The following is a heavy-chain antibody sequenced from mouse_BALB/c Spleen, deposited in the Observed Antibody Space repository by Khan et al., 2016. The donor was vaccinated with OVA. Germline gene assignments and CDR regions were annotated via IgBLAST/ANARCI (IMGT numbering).Heavy chain of an antibody. CDR2: IDPANGNT. CDR3: ARTTMILGFTY. Sequence: EVQLQESGAELVKPGASVKLSCTASAFNIKDTYMHWVKQRPDQGLEWIGRIDPANGNTKYDPKFQGKATITADTSSNTAYLHLSSLTSEDIAVYYCARTTMILGFTYWGQGTLVTVSA. CDR1: AFNIKDTY. J-gene: IGHJ3*01. V-gene: IGHV14-3*02. D-gene: IGHD2-4*01.